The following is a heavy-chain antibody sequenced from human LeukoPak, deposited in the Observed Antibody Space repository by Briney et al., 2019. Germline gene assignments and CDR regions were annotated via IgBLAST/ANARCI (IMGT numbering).Heavy chain of an antibody. CDR2: IIPIFGTA. CDR3: AREGYRAHGYYYYYGMDV. Sequence: SVKVSCKASGGTFSSYAISWVRQAPGQGLEWMGGIIPIFGTANYAQKFQGRVTITADKSTSTAYMELSSLRSEDTAVYYCAREGYRAHGYYYYYGMDVWGHGTTVTVSS. V-gene: IGHV1-69*06. J-gene: IGHJ6*02. CDR1: GGTFSSYA. D-gene: IGHD3-16*02.